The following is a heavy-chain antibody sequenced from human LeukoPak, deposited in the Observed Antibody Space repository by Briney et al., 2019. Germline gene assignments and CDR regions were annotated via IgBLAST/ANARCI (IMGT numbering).Heavy chain of an antibody. CDR3: ARDRGGGSTYLDS. D-gene: IGHD2-15*01. Sequence: GGSLRLSCAASGFTVSSNYMNWVRQAPGKGLEWVSSISGSNSFIYYADSVKGRFTISRDNAKNSLYLQMNSLKAEDMAVYYCARDRGGGSTYLDSWGQGTLVTVSS. CDR1: GFTVSSNY. V-gene: IGHV3-21*01. CDR2: ISGSNSFI. J-gene: IGHJ4*02.